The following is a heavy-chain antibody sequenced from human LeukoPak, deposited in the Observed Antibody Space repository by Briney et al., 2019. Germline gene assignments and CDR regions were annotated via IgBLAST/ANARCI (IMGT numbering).Heavy chain of an antibody. D-gene: IGHD2-8*01. V-gene: IGHV3-23*01. CDR3: AKGKDCANGVCRTFDY. CDR2: ISGSGGST. Sequence: GGSLRLSCAASGFTFSSYAMSWVRQAPGKGLEWVSAISGSGGSTYYADSVKGRFTISRDNSKNTLHLQMNSLRAEDTAVYYCAKGKDCANGVCRTFDYWGQGTLVAVSS. J-gene: IGHJ4*02. CDR1: GFTFSSYA.